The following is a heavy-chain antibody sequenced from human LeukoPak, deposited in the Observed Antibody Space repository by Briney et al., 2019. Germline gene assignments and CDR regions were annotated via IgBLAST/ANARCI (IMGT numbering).Heavy chain of an antibody. D-gene: IGHD3-10*02. CDR3: AELGITMIGGV. J-gene: IGHJ6*04. Sequence: GGSLRLSCTASGFTFGDYAVSWVRQAPGKGLEWVGFIRSKAYGGTTEYAASVRGRFTISGDDSKSIAYLQMNSLRAEDTAVYYCAELGITMIGGVWGKGTTVSISS. CDR2: IRSKAYGGTT. CDR1: GFTFGDYA. V-gene: IGHV3-49*04.